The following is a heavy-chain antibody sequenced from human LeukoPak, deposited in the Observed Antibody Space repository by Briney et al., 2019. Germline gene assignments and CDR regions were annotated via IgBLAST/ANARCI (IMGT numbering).Heavy chain of an antibody. CDR3: ARHKSSFPDDAFDI. D-gene: IGHD1-26*01. J-gene: IGHJ3*02. V-gene: IGHV3-7*01. Sequence: GGSLRLSCAASGFIFSSYWMSWVRQAPGKGLEWVANIKADGSEKYYVDSLRGRFTISRDNAKNSLFLQINSLRGEDTSVYYCARHKSSFPDDAFDIWGQGTMVTVSS. CDR1: GFIFSSYW. CDR2: IKADGSEK.